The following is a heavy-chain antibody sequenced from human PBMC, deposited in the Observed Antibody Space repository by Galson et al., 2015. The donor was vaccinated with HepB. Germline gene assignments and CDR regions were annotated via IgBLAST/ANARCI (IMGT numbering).Heavy chain of an antibody. CDR2: IYSGGST. CDR3: ARVNSGWYYFDY. V-gene: IGHV3-66*01. CDR1: GFTVSSNY. Sequence: SLRLSCAASGFTVSSNYMSWVRQAPGKGLEWVSVIYSGGSTYYADSVKGRFTISRDNSKNTLYLQMNSLRAEDTAVYYCARVNSGWYYFDYWGQGTLVTVSS. D-gene: IGHD6-19*01. J-gene: IGHJ4*02.